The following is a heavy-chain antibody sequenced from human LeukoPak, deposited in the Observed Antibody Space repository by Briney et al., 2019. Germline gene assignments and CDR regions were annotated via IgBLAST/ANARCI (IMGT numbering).Heavy chain of an antibody. D-gene: IGHD5-18*01. J-gene: IGHJ4*02. Sequence: SGTLSLTCAVSGGSISSGGYSWSWLRQPPGKGLEWIGYIYHSGSTYYNPSLKSRVTISVDRSKNQFSLKLSSVTAADTAVYYCARGRYSYGDAVDFDYWGQGTLVTVSS. CDR3: ARGRYSYGDAVDFDY. CDR2: IYHSGST. V-gene: IGHV4-30-2*01. CDR1: GGSISSGGYS.